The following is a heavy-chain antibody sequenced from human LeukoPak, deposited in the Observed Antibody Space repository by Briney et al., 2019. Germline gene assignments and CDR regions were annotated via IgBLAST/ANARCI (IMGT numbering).Heavy chain of an antibody. V-gene: IGHV1-18*01. Sequence: ASVKVSCKASGYTFTSYGISWVRQAPGQGLEWMGWISAYNGNTNYAQKLQGRVTMTTDTSTSTAYMELRSLRSDDTAVYYCARVLDILTGYYGHDYWGQGTLVTVSS. CDR1: GYTFTSYG. D-gene: IGHD3-9*01. CDR3: ARVLDILTGYYGHDY. CDR2: ISAYNGNT. J-gene: IGHJ4*02.